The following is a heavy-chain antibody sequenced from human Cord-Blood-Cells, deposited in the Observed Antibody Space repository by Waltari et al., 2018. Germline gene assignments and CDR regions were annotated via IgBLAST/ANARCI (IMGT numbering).Heavy chain of an antibody. Sequence: QVQLQESGPGLVTPSETLSLTCAVSGYPIRRGSYWGWLRAPPGTGLEWIGSIYHSGSTYYNPSLKSRVTISVDTSKNQFSLKLSSVTAADTAVYYCARAPIVVVPAAFDYWGQGTLVTVSS. CDR1: GYPIRRGSY. CDR2: IYHSGST. D-gene: IGHD2-2*01. CDR3: ARAPIVVVPAAFDY. J-gene: IGHJ4*02. V-gene: IGHV4-38-2*01.